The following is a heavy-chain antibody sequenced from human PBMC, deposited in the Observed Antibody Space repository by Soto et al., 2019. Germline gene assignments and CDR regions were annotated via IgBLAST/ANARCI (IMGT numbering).Heavy chain of an antibody. J-gene: IGHJ4*02. V-gene: IGHV2-5*02. CDR3: AHRLSYRSCCSCYSGFDY. CDR1: GFSLSTSGVG. Sequence: QITLKESGPTLVKPTQTLTLTCTFSGFSLSTSGVGVGWIRQPPGQALEWLALIYWADDKRYSPSLKSRLTXXMXSSNNQLVLTMTNLYPRDTATYYCAHRLSYRSCCSCYSGFDYWGQGTLVTVSS. CDR2: IYWADDK. D-gene: IGHD2-15*01.